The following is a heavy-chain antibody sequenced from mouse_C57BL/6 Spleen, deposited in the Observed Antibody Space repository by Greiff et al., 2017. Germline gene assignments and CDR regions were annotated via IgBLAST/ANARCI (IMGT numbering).Heavy chain of an antibody. J-gene: IGHJ4*01. V-gene: IGHV1-55*01. CDR3: AREPLLTTVVATGAMDY. Sequence: QVQLQQPGAELVKPGASVKMSCKASGYTFTSYWITWVKQRPGQGLEGIGDIYPGSGSTNYNEKFKSKATLTVDTSSSTAYMQLSSLTSEDSAVYYCAREPLLTTVVATGAMDYWGQGTSVTVSS. CDR1: GYTFTSYW. D-gene: IGHD1-1*01. CDR2: IYPGSGST.